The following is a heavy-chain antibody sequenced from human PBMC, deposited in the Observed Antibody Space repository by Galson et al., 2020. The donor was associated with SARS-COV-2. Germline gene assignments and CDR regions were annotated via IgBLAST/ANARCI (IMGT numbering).Heavy chain of an antibody. CDR1: GFTFSNYG. D-gene: IGHD3-10*01. Sequence: TGGSLRLSCAASGFTFSNYGLHWVRQAPGKGLEWVAVIWFDALNKYYADSVKGRFSISRDNSKNTLYLQMNSLRGEDTGVYYCVRDSRSGGESFQHWGQGTLVSVSS. CDR2: IWFDALNK. V-gene: IGHV3-33*08. J-gene: IGHJ1*01. CDR3: VRDSRSGGESFQH.